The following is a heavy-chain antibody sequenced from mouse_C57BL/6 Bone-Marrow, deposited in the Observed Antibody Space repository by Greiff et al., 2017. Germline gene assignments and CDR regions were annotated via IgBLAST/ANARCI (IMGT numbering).Heavy chain of an antibody. Sequence: EVHLVEPGDGLVKPGGSLKLSCAASGFTFSSYSMSWVRQTPEKRLEWVVYISSGGDYIYYADTVKGRFTISRDNARNTLYLQMSSLKSEDTAMYYCTRENLRYYFDYWGQGTTLTVSS. CDR3: TRENLRYYFDY. J-gene: IGHJ2*01. V-gene: IGHV5-9-1*02. D-gene: IGHD1-1*01. CDR1: GFTFSSYS. CDR2: ISSGGDYI.